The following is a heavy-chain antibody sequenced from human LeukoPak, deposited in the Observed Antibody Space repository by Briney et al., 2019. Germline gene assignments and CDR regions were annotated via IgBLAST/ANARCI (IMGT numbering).Heavy chain of an antibody. CDR3: AKDSNYGSGSYYNVRYYYYGMDV. Sequence: PGGSLRLSCAASGSTFSSYGMHWVRQAPGKGLEWVAFIRYDVSNKYYADSVKGRFTISRDNSKNTLYLQMNSLRAEDTAVYYCAKDSNYGSGSYYNVRYYYYGMDVWGQGTAVTVSS. D-gene: IGHD3-10*01. V-gene: IGHV3-30*02. CDR2: IRYDVSNK. CDR1: GSTFSSYG. J-gene: IGHJ6*02.